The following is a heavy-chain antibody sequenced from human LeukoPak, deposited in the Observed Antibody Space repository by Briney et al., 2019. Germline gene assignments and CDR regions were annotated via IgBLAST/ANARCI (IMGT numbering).Heavy chain of an antibody. D-gene: IGHD3-22*01. CDR1: GGSISSYH. Sequence: KPSETLSLTCTVSGGSISSYHWSWIRQPPGKGLEWIGYIYYSGSTNYNPSLKSRVTISVDTSKNQFSLKLSSVTAADTAVYYCASHRRTAYYYDSSGFDAFDIWGQGTMVTVSS. J-gene: IGHJ3*02. CDR3: ASHRRTAYYYDSSGFDAFDI. CDR2: IYYSGST. V-gene: IGHV4-59*08.